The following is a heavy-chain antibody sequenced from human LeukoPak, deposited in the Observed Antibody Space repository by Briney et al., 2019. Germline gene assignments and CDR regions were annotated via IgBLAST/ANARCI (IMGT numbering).Heavy chain of an antibody. J-gene: IGHJ3*02. Sequence: PGGSLRLSCAASGFRFSDYGMHWVRQAPGKGLEWVAFIRYDGSYVYHIDSLQGRFTISRDNAKNSLYLQMNSLRAEDTAVYYCARASDAFDIWGQGTMVTVSS. CDR3: ARASDAFDI. CDR1: GFRFSDYG. V-gene: IGHV3-30*02. CDR2: IRYDGSYV.